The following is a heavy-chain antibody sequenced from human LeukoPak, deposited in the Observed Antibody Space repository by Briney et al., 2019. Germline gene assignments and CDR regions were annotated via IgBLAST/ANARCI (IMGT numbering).Heavy chain of an antibody. CDR1: GFTFSTCW. CDR3: AKSLVVVSDPPDY. V-gene: IGHV3-7*01. Sequence: PGGSLRLSCAASGFTFSTCWMTWVRQAPGKGREWVANIKQDGSERYYVDSVKGRFTISRDNAKSSLYLQMNSLRAEDTAVYYCAKSLVVVSDPPDYWGQGTLVTVSS. D-gene: IGHD2-21*01. J-gene: IGHJ4*02. CDR2: IKQDGSER.